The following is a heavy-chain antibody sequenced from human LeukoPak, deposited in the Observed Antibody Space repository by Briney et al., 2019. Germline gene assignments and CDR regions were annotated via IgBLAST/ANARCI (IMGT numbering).Heavy chain of an antibody. Sequence: SETLSLTCTVSGGSISSYYWSWIRQPAGKGLEWIGRIYTSGSTNYNPSLKSRVTVSVDTSKNQFSLKLSSVTAADTAVYYCARDQYSSSWYERYFDYWGQGTLVTVSS. CDR1: GGSISSYY. CDR3: ARDQYSSSWYERYFDY. J-gene: IGHJ4*02. CDR2: IYTSGST. D-gene: IGHD6-13*01. V-gene: IGHV4-4*07.